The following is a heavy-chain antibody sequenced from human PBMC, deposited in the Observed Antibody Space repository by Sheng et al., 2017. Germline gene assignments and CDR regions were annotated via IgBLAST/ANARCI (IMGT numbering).Heavy chain of an antibody. D-gene: IGHD4-4*01. J-gene: IGHJ4*02. V-gene: IGHV4-4*07. CDR2: SIPVGAP. CDR1: VAPSVVTT. CDR3: ARERWLQYYFDY. Sequence: QVQLQESGPGLVKAFRRPCPSPALSLVAPSVVTTGAGSGSPPGRDWSGLGVSIPVGAPTTTPPSKSRVTMSVDTSKNQFSLKLSSVTAADTAVYYCARERWLQYYFDYWGQGTLVTVSS.